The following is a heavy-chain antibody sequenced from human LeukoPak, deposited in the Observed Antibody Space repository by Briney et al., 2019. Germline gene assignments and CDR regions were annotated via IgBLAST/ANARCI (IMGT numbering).Heavy chain of an antibody. CDR2: IYYSGST. J-gene: IGHJ5*02. D-gene: IGHD3-10*01. Sequence: SETLSLTCTVSGGSISGYYWSWIRQPPGKGLEWIGYIYYSGSTKYNPSLKSRVTISLDTSKFQFSLRLNSVTAADTAVYYCARADPNASGYFYRFNWFDPWGQGTLVTVSS. CDR1: GGSISGYY. CDR3: ARADPNASGYFYRFNWFDP. V-gene: IGHV4-59*01.